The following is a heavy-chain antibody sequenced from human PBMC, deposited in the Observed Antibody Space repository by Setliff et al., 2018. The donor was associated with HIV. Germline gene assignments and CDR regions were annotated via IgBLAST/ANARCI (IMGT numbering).Heavy chain of an antibody. J-gene: IGHJ4*02. CDR1: GGSISSGSYY. CDR2: IYTSGST. V-gene: IGHV4-61*09. D-gene: IGHD6-19*01. CDR3: ASQGRSGWLWGGFVS. Sequence: PSETLSLTCTVSGGSISSGSYYWSWIRQPAGKGLEWIGHIYTSGSTNYNPSLKSRVTISVDTSKNQFSLKLTSVTAADTAVYYCASQGRSGWLWGGFVSWGQGTLVTVSS.